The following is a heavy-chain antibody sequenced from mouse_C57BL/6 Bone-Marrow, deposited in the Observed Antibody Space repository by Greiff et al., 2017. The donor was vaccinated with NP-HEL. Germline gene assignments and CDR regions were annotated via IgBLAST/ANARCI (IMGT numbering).Heavy chain of an antibody. D-gene: IGHD1-1*01. J-gene: IGHJ1*03. CDR2: ISDGGSYT. CDR1: GFTFSSYA. Sequence: DVHLVESGGGLVKPGGSLKLSCAASGFTFSSYAMSWVRQTPEKRLEWVATISDGGSYTYYPDNVKGRFTISRDNAKNNLYLQMSHLKSEDTAMYYCARGTTVVADWYFDVWGTGTTVTVSS. CDR3: ARGTTVVADWYFDV. V-gene: IGHV5-4*01.